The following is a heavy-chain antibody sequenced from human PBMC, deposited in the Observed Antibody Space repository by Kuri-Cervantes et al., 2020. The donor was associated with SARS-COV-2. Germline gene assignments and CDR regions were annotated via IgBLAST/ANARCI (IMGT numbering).Heavy chain of an antibody. Sequence: ETLSLTCAASGFTFSSYAMSWVRQAPGKGLEWVSAISGSGGSTYYADSVKGRFTISRDNSKNTLYLQMNSLRAEDTAVYYCAKVRGYYSYYGMDVWGQGTTVTVSS. CDR1: GFTFSSYA. J-gene: IGHJ6*02. D-gene: IGHD3-3*01. CDR3: AKVRGYYSYYGMDV. CDR2: ISGSGGST. V-gene: IGHV3-23*01.